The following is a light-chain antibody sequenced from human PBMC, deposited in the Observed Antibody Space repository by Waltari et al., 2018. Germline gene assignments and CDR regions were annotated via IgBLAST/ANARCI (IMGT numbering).Light chain of an antibody. CDR3: AAWDDSLSGWV. Sequence: QSVLTQPPSASGTPGQSVTISCSRSPSNIAPTYVCWYPHPPDTAPNLLLYRNNQRPSGVPDRFSGSKSGTSASLAISGLRSEDEADYYCAAWDDSLSGWVFGGGTKLTVL. CDR2: RNN. V-gene: IGLV1-47*01. CDR1: PSNIAPTY. J-gene: IGLJ2*01.